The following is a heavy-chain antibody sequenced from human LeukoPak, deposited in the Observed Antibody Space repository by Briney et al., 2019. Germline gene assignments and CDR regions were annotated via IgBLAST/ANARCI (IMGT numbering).Heavy chain of an antibody. V-gene: IGHV3-48*02. D-gene: IGHD2-15*01. CDR3: ARASYCSGGSCYSGY. Sequence: PGGSLILSCAASGFTFSSYSMNWVRQAPGKGLEWVSYISSSSSAIYYADSVKGRFTISRDNAKNSLYLQMNSLRDEDTAVYYCARASYCSGGSCYSGYWGQGTLVTVSS. CDR1: GFTFSSYS. CDR2: ISSSSSAI. J-gene: IGHJ4*02.